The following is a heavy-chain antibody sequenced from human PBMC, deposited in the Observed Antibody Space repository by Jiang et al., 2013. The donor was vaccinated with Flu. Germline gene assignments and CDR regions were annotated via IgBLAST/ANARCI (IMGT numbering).Heavy chain of an antibody. J-gene: IGHJ4*02. CDR2: INPSDGSA. CDR1: GYTFSSRK. Sequence: VQLVESGAEVKKPGASVKLSCKASGYTFSSRKIHWVRRAPGQGLEWVGIINPSDGSARYAQNVQGRVTMIRDTSTNTVYMELSSLRFEDTGVYYCGKDNTYYASDYWGQGTLVTVSS. D-gene: IGHD2-2*01. CDR3: GKDNTYYASDY. V-gene: IGHV1-46*01.